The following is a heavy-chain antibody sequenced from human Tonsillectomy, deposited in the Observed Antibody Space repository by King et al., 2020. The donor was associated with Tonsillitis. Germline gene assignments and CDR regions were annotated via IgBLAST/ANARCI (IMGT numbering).Heavy chain of an antibody. V-gene: IGHV3-30-3*01. J-gene: IGHJ6*02. CDR3: AGGGYCSSTSCLRGDYYYHAMDV. CDR1: GFTFSSYA. D-gene: IGHD2-2*01. CDR2: ISYDGSNK. Sequence: VQLVESGGGVVQPGRSLRLSCAASGFTFSSYAMYWVRQAPGKGLEWVAVISYDGSNKYYADSVKGRFTISRDNSKNTLYVQMNSLRAEDTAVYYCAGGGYCSSTSCLRGDYYYHAMDVWGLGTTVTVSS.